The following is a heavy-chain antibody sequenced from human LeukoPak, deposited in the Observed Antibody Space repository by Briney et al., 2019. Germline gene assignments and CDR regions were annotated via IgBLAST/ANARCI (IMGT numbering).Heavy chain of an antibody. CDR3: ARDEGG. V-gene: IGHV4-34*01. Sequence: SETLSLTCAVYGGSLSGYYWSWIRQPPGKGLEWIGEINHSGSTNYNPSLKSRVTISVDTSKNQFSLKLSSVTAADTAVYYCARDEGGWGQGTLVTVSS. CDR2: INHSGST. CDR1: GGSLSGYY. J-gene: IGHJ4*02.